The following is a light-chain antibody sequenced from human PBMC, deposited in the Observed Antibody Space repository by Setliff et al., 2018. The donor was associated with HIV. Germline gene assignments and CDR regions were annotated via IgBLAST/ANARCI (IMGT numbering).Light chain of an antibody. J-gene: IGLJ1*01. Sequence: QSVLTQPASVSGSPGQSITISCTGTRCDVGGYDYVSWYQHHPGKAPKLIIYNVNKRPSGVSNRLSGSKSGNTASLTISGLQAEDEADYYCTSYTTSSSPYVFGTGTKVTVL. CDR2: NVN. V-gene: IGLV2-14*03. CDR1: RCDVGGYDY. CDR3: TSYTTSSSPYV.